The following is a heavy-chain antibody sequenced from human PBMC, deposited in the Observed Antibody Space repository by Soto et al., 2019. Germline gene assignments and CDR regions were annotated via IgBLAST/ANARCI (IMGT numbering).Heavy chain of an antibody. D-gene: IGHD3-9*01. CDR3: ARGRSDWLLPPYYYYGMDV. CDR2: IIPIFGTA. V-gene: IGHV1-69*13. CDR1: GGTFSSYA. J-gene: IGHJ6*02. Sequence: SVKVSCKASGGTFSSYAISWVRQAPGQGLEWMGGIIPIFGTANYAQKFQGRVTITADESTSTAYMELSSLRSEDTAVYYCARGRSDWLLPPYYYYGMDVWGQGTTVTVSS.